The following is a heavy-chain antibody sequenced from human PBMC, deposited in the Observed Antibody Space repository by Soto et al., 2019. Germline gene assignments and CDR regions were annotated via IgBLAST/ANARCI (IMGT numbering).Heavy chain of an antibody. J-gene: IGHJ4*02. V-gene: IGHV3-53*01. D-gene: IGHD4-17*01. Sequence: GESLKISCAASGLTVSDNYMNWVRQAPGKGLEWVSVIYSGGRVSYADSVKGRFTISRDNSKNTLYLHMNSLRTEDTAVYYCARESDVYGGFDYWGQGTLVTVSS. CDR2: IYSGGRV. CDR3: ARESDVYGGFDY. CDR1: GLTVSDNY.